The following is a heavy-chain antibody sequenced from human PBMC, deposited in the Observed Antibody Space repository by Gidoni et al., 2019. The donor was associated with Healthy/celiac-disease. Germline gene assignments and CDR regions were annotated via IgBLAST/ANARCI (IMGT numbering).Heavy chain of an antibody. V-gene: IGHV4-59*01. CDR3: ARRVVVPAAIKDAFDI. Sequence: QVQLQESGPGLVKPSETLSLTCTVSGGSISSYYWSWIRQPPGKGLEWLGYIYYSGSTNYNPSLKSRVTISVDTSKNQFSLKLSSVTAADTAVYYCARRVVVPAAIKDAFDIWGQGTMVTVPS. CDR1: GGSISSYY. D-gene: IGHD2-2*01. CDR2: IYYSGST. J-gene: IGHJ3*02.